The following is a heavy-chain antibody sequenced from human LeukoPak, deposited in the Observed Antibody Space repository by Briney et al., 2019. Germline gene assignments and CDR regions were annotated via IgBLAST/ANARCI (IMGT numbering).Heavy chain of an antibody. CDR3: ARAATTYYYYYYYMDV. CDR2: ISYDGSNE. Sequence: GGSLRLSCAASGFTFSSYVMHWVRQAPGKGLEWVAIISYDGSNEYYADSVKGRFTISRDNSKNTLYLQMNSLRAADTAVYYCARAATTYYYYYYYMDVWGKGTTVTVSS. CDR1: GFTFSSYV. V-gene: IGHV3-30*04. D-gene: IGHD1-14*01. J-gene: IGHJ6*03.